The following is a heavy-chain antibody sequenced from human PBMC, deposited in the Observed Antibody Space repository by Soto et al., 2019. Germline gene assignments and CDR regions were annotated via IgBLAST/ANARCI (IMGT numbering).Heavy chain of an antibody. CDR2: IWFDGSNK. D-gene: IGHD6-6*01. CDR3: AREFHRRSIAAPFDY. J-gene: IGHJ4*02. CDR1: GFTFSSCG. Sequence: PGGSLRLSCAASGFTFSSCGMHWVRQAPGKGLEWVAVIWFDGSNKYYADSVKVRFTISRDNSKNTLYLQMNTLRADDTAVYYCAREFHRRSIAAPFDYSGQGTLITVSS. V-gene: IGHV3-33*01.